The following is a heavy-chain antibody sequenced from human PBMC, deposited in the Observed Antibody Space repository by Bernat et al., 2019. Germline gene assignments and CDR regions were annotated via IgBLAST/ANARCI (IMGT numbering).Heavy chain of an antibody. CDR2: ISYDGSNK. CDR1: GFTLNDFA. CDR3: AREGKYRGTWYPLDY. V-gene: IGHV3-30*09. D-gene: IGHD6-13*01. J-gene: IGHJ4*02. Sequence: QVQVVESGGGVVQPGRSLRLSCTASGFTLNDFAMYWVRQAPGKGLEWVAFISYDGSNKYYAGSVKGRFAISRDISKSTLYLQMDSLRVEDTAVDYCAREGKYRGTWYPLDYRGQGTLVTVSS.